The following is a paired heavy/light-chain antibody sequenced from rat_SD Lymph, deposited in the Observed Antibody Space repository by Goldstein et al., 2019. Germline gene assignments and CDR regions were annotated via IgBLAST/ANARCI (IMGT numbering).Heavy chain of an antibody. J-gene: IGHJ2*01. D-gene: IGHD1-11*01. CDR2: IYPGNGNT. Sequence: QVQLQQSGAELVKPGSSVKISCKASGYTFTSYDMHWIKQQPGNGLEWIGWIYPGNGNTKYNQKFNGKATLTADKSSSTAYMQLSSLTSEDSAVYFCARRRTWGVYFDYWGQGVMVTVSS. CDR1: GYTFTSYD. CDR3: ARRRTWGVYFDY. V-gene: IGHV1-28*01.
Light chain of an antibody. CDR3: LQGSKFPLT. CDR1: EDIYSY. Sequence: DIQMTQSPASLSASLGETVSIECLASEDIYSYLAWYQQKPGKSPQLLIYAANRLQDGVPSRFSGSGSGTQYSLKISGMQPEDEGDYFCLQGSKFPLTFGSGTKLEIK. J-gene: IGKJ5*01. CDR2: AAN. V-gene: IGKV12S38*01.